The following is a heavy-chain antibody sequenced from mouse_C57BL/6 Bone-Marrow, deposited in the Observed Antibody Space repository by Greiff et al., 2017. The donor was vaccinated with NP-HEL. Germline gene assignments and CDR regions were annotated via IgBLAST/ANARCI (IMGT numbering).Heavy chain of an antibody. Sequence: EVQRVESGGGLVKPGGSLKLSCAASGFTFSSYAMSWVRQTPEKRLEWVATISDGGSYTYYPDNVKGRFTSSRDNAKNNLYLQMSHLKSEDTAMYYCARPFAYWGQGTLVTVSA. J-gene: IGHJ3*01. V-gene: IGHV5-4*01. CDR2: ISDGGSYT. CDR3: ARPFAY. CDR1: GFTFSSYA.